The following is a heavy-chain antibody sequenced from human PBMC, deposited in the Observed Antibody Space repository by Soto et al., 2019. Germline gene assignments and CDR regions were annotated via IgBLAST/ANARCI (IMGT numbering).Heavy chain of an antibody. CDR1: GYTFTSYG. J-gene: IGHJ4*02. CDR3: ACVVEDVVATTGLFAF. D-gene: IGHD5-12*01. Sequence: GAXVKVSCKASGYTFTSYGISWVRQAPGQGLEWMGWISAYNGNTNHAQKLQGRVTMTTDTSTSTAYMELRSLRSDDTAVYYCACVVEDVVATTGLFAFSGQGSLVLGSS. CDR2: ISAYNGNT. V-gene: IGHV1-18*01.